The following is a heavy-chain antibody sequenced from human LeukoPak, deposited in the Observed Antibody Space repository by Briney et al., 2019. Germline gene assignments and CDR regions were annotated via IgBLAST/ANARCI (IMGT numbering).Heavy chain of an antibody. CDR2: ISYDGSNE. Sequence: GRSLRLSCAASGFTFSTYAMHWVRQAPGKGLEWLAVISYDGSNEYYADSVKGRFTISRDNSKNTLYLQMNSLRAEDTALYYCARVDSAGGYWGQGTLVTVSS. V-gene: IGHV3-30-3*01. CDR3: ARVDSAGGY. D-gene: IGHD5-18*01. J-gene: IGHJ4*02. CDR1: GFTFSTYA.